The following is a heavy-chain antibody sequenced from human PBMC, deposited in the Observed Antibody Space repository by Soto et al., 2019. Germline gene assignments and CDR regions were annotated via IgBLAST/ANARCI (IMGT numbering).Heavy chain of an antibody. V-gene: IGHV1-18*01. Sequence: ASVKVSCXASGYTFTSYGIXXXRQAPGQGLEWMGWISAYNGNTNYAQKLQGRVTMTTETSTSTAYMELRSLRSDDTAVYYCARDHCHXXXXCWFDPWGQGTLVTVSS. J-gene: IGHJ5*02. CDR2: ISAYNGNT. CDR3: ARDHCHXXXXCWFDP. D-gene: IGHD2-15*01. CDR1: GYTFTSYG.